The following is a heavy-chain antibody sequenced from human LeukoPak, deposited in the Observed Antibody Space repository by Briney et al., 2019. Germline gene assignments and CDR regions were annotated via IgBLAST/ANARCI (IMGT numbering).Heavy chain of an antibody. CDR3: ARHLFSLVAAIEGAFDI. D-gene: IGHD5-12*01. CDR1: GYSFTSFW. V-gene: IGHV5-51*01. J-gene: IGHJ3*02. CDR2: IYPGDSDT. Sequence: PGESLKISCKASGYSFTSFWIGWVRQMPGRGLEWMGIIYPGDSDTRFSPSFQGQVTISADKSISTAYLQWNSLKASDTAMYHCARHLFSLVAAIEGAFDIWGQGTMVTVSS.